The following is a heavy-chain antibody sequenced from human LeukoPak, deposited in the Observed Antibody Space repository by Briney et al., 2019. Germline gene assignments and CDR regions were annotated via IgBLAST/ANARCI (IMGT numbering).Heavy chain of an antibody. V-gene: IGHV4-4*09. CDR1: GGSISSYY. Sequence: SETLSLTCTVSGGSISSYYWSWIRQPPGKGLEWIGYIYTSGSTNYNPSLKSRVTISVDTSKNQFSLKLSSVTAADTAVYYCARLAYYDFWSGYSLKEDNYYMDVWGKGTTVTVSS. CDR3: ARLAYYDFWSGYSLKEDNYYMDV. CDR2: IYTSGST. J-gene: IGHJ6*03. D-gene: IGHD3-3*01.